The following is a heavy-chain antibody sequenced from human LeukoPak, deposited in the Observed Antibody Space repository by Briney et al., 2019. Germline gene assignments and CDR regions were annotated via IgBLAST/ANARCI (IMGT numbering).Heavy chain of an antibody. CDR2: VTWDSGSI. CDR1: GFNFGDYA. J-gene: IGHJ4*02. V-gene: IGHV3-9*01. D-gene: IGHD2-15*01. Sequence: GGSLRLSCAASGFNFGDYAMHWVRQAPGKGLEWVSGVTWDSGSIAYADSVKGRFTISRDNAKNSLYLQMNSLRAEDTAFYYCAKGLFGTDTLFDFWGQGTLVTVSS. CDR3: AKGLFGTDTLFDF.